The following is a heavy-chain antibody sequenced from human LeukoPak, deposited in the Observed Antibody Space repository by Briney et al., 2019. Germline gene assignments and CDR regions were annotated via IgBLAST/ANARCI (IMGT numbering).Heavy chain of an antibody. CDR3: AKDRGRYYDSSGHYRGYYFDS. CDR1: GFTFSTYV. V-gene: IGHV3-23*01. D-gene: IGHD3-22*01. Sequence: GGSLRLSCAASGFTFSTYVVNWVRQAPGKGLEWVSAISGSGGNTYYADTVSGRFTISRDNSKNTLYLQMSSLRVGDTAVYYCAKDRGRYYDSSGHYRGYYFDSWGQGILVTVST. CDR2: ISGSGGNT. J-gene: IGHJ4*02.